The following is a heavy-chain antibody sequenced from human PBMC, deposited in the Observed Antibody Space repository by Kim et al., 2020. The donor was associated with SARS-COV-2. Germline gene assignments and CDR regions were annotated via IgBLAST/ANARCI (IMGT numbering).Heavy chain of an antibody. J-gene: IGHJ3*02. D-gene: IGHD2-8*02. V-gene: IGHV3-11*01. CDR3: ARAGYFTGTPWEGGSDAFDI. CDR2: ISSSGSTI. Sequence: GGSLRLSCAASGFTFSDYYMSWIRQAPGKGLEWVSYISSSGSTIYYADSVKGRFTISRDNAKNSLYLQMNSLRAEDTAVYYCARAGYFTGTPWEGGSDAFDIWGQGTMVTVSS. CDR1: GFTFSDYY.